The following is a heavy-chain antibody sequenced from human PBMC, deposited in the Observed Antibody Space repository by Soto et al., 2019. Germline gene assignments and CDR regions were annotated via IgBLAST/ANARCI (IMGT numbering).Heavy chain of an antibody. CDR1: GFTFSSYA. J-gene: IGHJ4*02. D-gene: IGHD6-19*01. CDR3: AKEGEYSSGWDNFDY. V-gene: IGHV3-23*01. Sequence: EVQLLESGGGLVQPGGSLRLSCAASGFTFSSYAMSWVRQAPGKGLEWVSAISGSGVSTYYADSVKGRFTISRDNSKNPLYLQMNSLRAEDTAVYYWAKEGEYSSGWDNFDYWGQGTLVTVSS. CDR2: ISGSGVST.